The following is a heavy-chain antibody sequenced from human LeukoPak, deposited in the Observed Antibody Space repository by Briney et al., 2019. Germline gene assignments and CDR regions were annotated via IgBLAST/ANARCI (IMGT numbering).Heavy chain of an antibody. V-gene: IGHV1-18*01. J-gene: IGHJ4*02. CDR2: ISAYNGNA. D-gene: IGHD2-15*01. CDR1: GYTFTSYG. Sequence: GASVKVSCKASGYTFTSYGISWVRQAPGQGLEWMGWISAYNGNANYAQKLQGRVTMTTDTSTSTAYMELRSLRSDDTAVYYCARVTLGCSGGSCYRYFDYWGQGTLVTVSS. CDR3: ARVTLGCSGGSCYRYFDY.